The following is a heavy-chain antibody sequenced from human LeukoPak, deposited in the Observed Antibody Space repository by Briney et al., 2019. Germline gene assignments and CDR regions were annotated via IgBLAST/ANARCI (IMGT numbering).Heavy chain of an antibody. J-gene: IGHJ3*02. CDR3: TTDHVRITMVRGVELDAFDI. Sequence: GGSLRLSCAASGFTFSNAWMSWVRQAPGKGLEWVGRIKSKTDGGTTDYAAPVKGRFTISRDDSKNMLYLQMNSLKTEDTAVYYCTTDHVRITMVRGVELDAFDIWGQGTMVTVSS. D-gene: IGHD3-10*01. V-gene: IGHV3-15*01. CDR2: IKSKTDGGTT. CDR1: GFTFSNAW.